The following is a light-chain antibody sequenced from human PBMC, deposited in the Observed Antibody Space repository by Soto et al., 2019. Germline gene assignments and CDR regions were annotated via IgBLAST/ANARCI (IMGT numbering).Light chain of an antibody. CDR2: GAS. V-gene: IGKV3-20*01. CDR3: QQYGSSPWT. Sequence: EIVLTQSPGTLSLSPGERATLYCRASQSVSSSYLAWYQQKPSQAPRLLIYGASSRATGIPDRFSGSGSGTDFTLTISRLEPEDFAVYYCQQYGSSPWTFGQGTKLEIK. CDR1: QSVSSSY. J-gene: IGKJ2*01.